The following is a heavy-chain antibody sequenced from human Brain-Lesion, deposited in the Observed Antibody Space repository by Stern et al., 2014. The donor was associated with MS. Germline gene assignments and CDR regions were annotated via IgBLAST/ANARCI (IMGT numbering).Heavy chain of an antibody. D-gene: IGHD3-10*01. CDR3: TILSGPYDH. V-gene: IGHV3-74*02. CDR2: INRDGSTT. CDR1: GFTFSNSW. J-gene: IGHJ4*02. Sequence: ESGGGLVQPGGSLRLSCAASGFTFSNSWMHWVRQAPGKGLVWVSRINRDGSTTTYADSVKGRFTISRDNAKNTLYLQMSSLRAEDTAVYYCTILSGPYDHWGQGTLVTVSS.